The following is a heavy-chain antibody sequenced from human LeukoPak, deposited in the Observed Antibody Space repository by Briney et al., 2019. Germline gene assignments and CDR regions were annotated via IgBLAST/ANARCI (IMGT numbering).Heavy chain of an antibody. CDR1: GGSFSGYY. D-gene: IGHD2-2*01. CDR3: ARGYCSSTSCYDY. Sequence: SETLSLTCAVYGGSFSGYYWSWIRQPPGKGLEWIGEINHSGSTNYNPSLKSRVTISVDTSKNQFSLKLSSVTAADTAVYYCARGYCSSTSCYDYWGQGTLVTVSS. J-gene: IGHJ4*02. V-gene: IGHV4-34*01. CDR2: INHSGST.